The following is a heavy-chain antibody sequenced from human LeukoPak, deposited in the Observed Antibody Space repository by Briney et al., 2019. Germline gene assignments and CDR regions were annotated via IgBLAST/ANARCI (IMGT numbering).Heavy chain of an antibody. D-gene: IGHD2-8*02. J-gene: IGHJ4*02. CDR1: GFTFSTYA. V-gene: IGHV3-23*05. CDR2: ITSTSTST. CDR3: AKGTSASCTGAVCYPFDS. Sequence: GGSLRLSCAASGFTFSTYAMNWVRQAPGKRLEWVSSITSTSTSTYYADSVKGRFTNSRDNSKNTVYLLMSSLRAEDTAIYFCAKGTSASCTGAVCYPFDSWGQGTLVAVSS.